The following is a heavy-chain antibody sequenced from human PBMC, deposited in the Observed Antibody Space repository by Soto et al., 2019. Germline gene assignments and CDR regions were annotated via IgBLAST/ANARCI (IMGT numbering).Heavy chain of an antibody. J-gene: IGHJ4*02. D-gene: IGHD2-21*02. V-gene: IGHV3-23*01. CDR1: GFTFRRYG. CDR2: SSATGAGT. CDR3: AKDRRAGGKYGCYSDL. Sequence: EVQLLESGGGLVQPGGSLRLSCAASGFTFRRYGMTWVRQAPGKGLEWVSFSSATGAGTYYADSVKGRFTITRDNSKNTLYLLMTSLRSYDTAVYYCAKDRRAGGKYGCYSDLGGQGALVIVSS.